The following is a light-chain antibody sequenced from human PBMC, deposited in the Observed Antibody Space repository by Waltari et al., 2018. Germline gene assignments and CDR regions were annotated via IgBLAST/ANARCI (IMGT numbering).Light chain of an antibody. CDR2: DVS. V-gene: IGLV2-11*01. CDR3: CSCAAGNTVI. J-gene: IGLJ2*01. Sequence: QSALTQPRSVSGSPGQSVTISCTGTSSDVGGYNSVSWYQQDPGKAPKLLIFDVSERPSGVSDRFSGSKSGNTASLTISGLQAEDEADYHCCSCAAGNTVIFGGGTKLTVV. CDR1: SSDVGGYNS.